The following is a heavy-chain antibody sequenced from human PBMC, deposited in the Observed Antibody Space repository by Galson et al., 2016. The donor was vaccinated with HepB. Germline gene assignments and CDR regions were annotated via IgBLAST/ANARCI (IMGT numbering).Heavy chain of an antibody. CDR3: ARDQKHSGTDFYFAMDV. J-gene: IGHJ6*04. CDR2: ISYDGTRK. V-gene: IGHV3-30-3*01. CDR1: GFIFSQFA. D-gene: IGHD1-26*01. Sequence: SLRLSCAASGFIFSQFAVHWVRQAPGKGLEWVAVISYDGTRKYYTDSVKGRFTVSRDDSKTTLYLQMNTLRPEDTGVYYCARDQKHSGTDFYFAMDVWGKGATVTVSS.